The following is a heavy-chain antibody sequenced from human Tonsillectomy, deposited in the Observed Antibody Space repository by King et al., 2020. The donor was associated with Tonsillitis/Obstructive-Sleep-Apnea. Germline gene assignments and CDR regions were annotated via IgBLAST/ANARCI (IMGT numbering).Heavy chain of an antibody. V-gene: IGHV3-33*01. CDR3: ARDVSGSLDY. CDR2: IWYDGSKI. CDR1: GFTFSSYA. Sequence: VQLVESGGGVVQPGRSLRLSCAASGFTFSSYAIHWVRQAPGKGLEWVALIWYDGSKICFADSVKGRFTISRDNSKNTVYLEANSLRAEDTGAYYCARDVSGSLDYWGQGTLVTVSS. D-gene: IGHD1-26*01. J-gene: IGHJ4*02.